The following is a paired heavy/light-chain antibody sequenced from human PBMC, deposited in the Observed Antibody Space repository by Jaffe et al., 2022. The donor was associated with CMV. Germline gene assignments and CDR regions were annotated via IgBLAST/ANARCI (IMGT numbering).Light chain of an antibody. CDR1: HSVSSNS. CDR3: QQYGNSPWT. Sequence: EIVLTQSPGTLSLSPGERATLSCRASHSVSSNSLAWYQQKPGQAPRLLVYGASSRATGIPDRFSGSGSGADFTLTVSRLEPEDSAVYFCQQYGNSPWTFGQGTKVEIK. CDR2: GAS. V-gene: IGKV3-20*01. J-gene: IGKJ1*01.
Heavy chain of an antibody. V-gene: IGHV4-4*07. J-gene: IGHJ6*02. D-gene: IGHD1-20*01. Sequence: QVQLLESGPGLVKPSETLSLTCTVSGGSNSSYYWSWIRQPAGKGMEWIGRIYSSGSTNYNPSLKSRVTMSVDTSKNQFSLKLSSVTAADTAVYYCASTMTGLNYYYFAMDVWGPGTTVSVSS. CDR1: GGSNSSYY. CDR2: IYSSGST. CDR3: ASTMTGLNYYYFAMDV.